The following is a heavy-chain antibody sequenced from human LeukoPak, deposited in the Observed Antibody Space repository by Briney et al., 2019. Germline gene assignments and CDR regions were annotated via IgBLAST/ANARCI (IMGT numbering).Heavy chain of an antibody. Sequence: SETLSLTCAVYGGSFSGYYWSWIRQPPGKGLEWIGEINHSGSTNYNPSLKSRVTISVDTSKNQFSLKLSSVTAADTAVYYCARGPGWDGYNYGWFDPWGQGTLSPSPQ. CDR2: INHSGST. D-gene: IGHD5-24*01. J-gene: IGHJ5*02. V-gene: IGHV4-34*01. CDR3: ARGPGWDGYNYGWFDP. CDR1: GGSFSGYY.